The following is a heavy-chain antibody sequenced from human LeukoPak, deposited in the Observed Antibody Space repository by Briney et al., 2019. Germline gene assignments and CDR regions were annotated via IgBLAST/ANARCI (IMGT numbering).Heavy chain of an antibody. CDR3: AREYIAVAGSFDY. Sequence: GESLKISCKGSGYSFTSYWIGWVRQMPGKGLEWMGIIYPGDSDTRYSLSFQGQVTISADKSISTAYLQWSSLKASDTAMYYCAREYIAVAGSFDYWGQGTLVTVSS. J-gene: IGHJ4*02. D-gene: IGHD6-19*01. CDR2: IYPGDSDT. V-gene: IGHV5-51*01. CDR1: GYSFTSYW.